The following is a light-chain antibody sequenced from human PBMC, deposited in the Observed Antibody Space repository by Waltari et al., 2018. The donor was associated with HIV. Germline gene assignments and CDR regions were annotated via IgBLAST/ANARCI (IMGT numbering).Light chain of an antibody. CDR1: SGSIASNY. J-gene: IGLJ2*01. CDR3: QSYDSSNHLI. V-gene: IGLV6-57*01. Sequence: SESPGKTVTISCTRSSGSIASNYVQWYQQRPGSSPTTVIYEDNQRPSGVPDRFSGSIDSSSNSASLTISRLKTEDEADYYCQSYDSSNHLIFGGGTKLTVL. CDR2: EDN.